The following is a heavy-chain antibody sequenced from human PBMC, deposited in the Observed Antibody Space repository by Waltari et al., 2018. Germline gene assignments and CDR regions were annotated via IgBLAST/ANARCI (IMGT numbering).Heavy chain of an antibody. CDR2: TYYRSKWYN. CDR3: ARGRNSGFDY. V-gene: IGHV6-1*01. Sequence: QVQLQQSGPELVKPSQTLSLTCDISGDSISSNGVAWNWIRQSPSRGLEWLGRTYYRSKWYNDYAVSVKSRITINPDTSNNQFSLQLNSVTPDDTALYYCARGRNSGFDYWGQGTLVTVSS. J-gene: IGHJ4*02. D-gene: IGHD2-15*01. CDR1: GDSISSNGVA.